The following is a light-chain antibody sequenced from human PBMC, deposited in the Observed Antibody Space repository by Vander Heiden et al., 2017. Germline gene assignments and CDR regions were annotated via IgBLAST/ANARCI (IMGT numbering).Light chain of an antibody. CDR3: QHDYSYPPLT. CDR2: AAS. J-gene: IGKJ4*01. Sequence: AIRMTQSPSSFSASTGDRVTITCRASQGISSYLAWYQQKPGKAPKLLIYAASTLQSGVPSRFSGSGYGTDFTLTISCLQSEDFATYYCQHDYSYPPLTFGGWTKVEIK. V-gene: IGKV1-8*01. CDR1: QGISSY.